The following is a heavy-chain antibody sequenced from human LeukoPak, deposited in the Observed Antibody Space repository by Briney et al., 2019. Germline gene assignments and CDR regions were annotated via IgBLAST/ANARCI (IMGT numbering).Heavy chain of an antibody. J-gene: IGHJ4*02. CDR3: AVDYGSGSYYNPLDY. V-gene: IGHV1-18*01. D-gene: IGHD3-10*01. CDR2: ISAYNGNT. CDR1: GYTFTRYG. Sequence: ASVKVSCKATGYTFTRYGISWVRQTPGQGLEWMGWISAYNGNTNYAQKLQGRVTMTTDTSTSTAYMELRSLRSDDTAVYYCAVDYGSGSYYNPLDYWGQGTLVTVSS.